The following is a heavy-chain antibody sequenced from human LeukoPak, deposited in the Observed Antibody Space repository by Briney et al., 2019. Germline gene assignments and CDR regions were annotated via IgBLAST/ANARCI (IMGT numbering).Heavy chain of an antibody. D-gene: IGHD2-8*02. CDR1: GFTFSSYW. CDR3: ATYRQVLLPFES. Sequence: PGGSLRLSCAASGFTFSSYWMSWVRQAPGKGLEWVSSIFPSGGEIHYADSVKGRFTIFRDNSKSTPTLQMNSLRAEDTAIYYCATYRQVLLPFESWGQGTLVTVSS. J-gene: IGHJ4*02. V-gene: IGHV3-23*01. CDR2: IFPSGGEI.